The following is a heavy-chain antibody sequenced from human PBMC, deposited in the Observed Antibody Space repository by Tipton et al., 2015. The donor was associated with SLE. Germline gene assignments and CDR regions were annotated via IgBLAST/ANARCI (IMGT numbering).Heavy chain of an antibody. CDR2: IYYSGST. CDR1: GGSISSSSYY. CDR3: ARGGRIAAAAPGAFDI. D-gene: IGHD6-13*01. V-gene: IGHV4-39*07. J-gene: IGHJ3*02. Sequence: TLSLTCTVSGGSISSSSYYWGWIRQPPGKGLEWIGSIYYSGSTYYNPSLKSRVTISVDTSKNQFSLKLSSVTAADTAVYYCARGGRIAAAAPGAFDIWGQGTMVTVSS.